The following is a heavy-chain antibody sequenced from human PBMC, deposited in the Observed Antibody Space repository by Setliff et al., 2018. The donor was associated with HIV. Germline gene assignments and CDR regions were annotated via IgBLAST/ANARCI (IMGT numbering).Heavy chain of an antibody. CDR3: SNWNTTIDADS. J-gene: IGHJ4*02. V-gene: IGHV4-34*01. D-gene: IGHD5-18*01. Sequence: PSETLSLTCAVYGGSVSGHYRGWFRQPPGKGLEWIGEITPSGATNYLPSLKSRVTMSLDTSKNQFSLKLTSVTAADTALYYCSNWNTTIDADSWGQGTLVTVSS. CDR1: GGSVSGHY. CDR2: ITPSGAT.